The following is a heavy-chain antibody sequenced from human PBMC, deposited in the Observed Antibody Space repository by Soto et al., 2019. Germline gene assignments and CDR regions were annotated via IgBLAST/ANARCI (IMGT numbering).Heavy chain of an antibody. D-gene: IGHD4-4*01. CDR3: ARAQHDYSNYAGIPQYYYYMDV. CDR1: GFTFSSYW. Sequence: EVQLVESGGGLVQPGGSLRLSCAASGFTFSSYWMHWVRQAPGKGLVWVSRINSDGSSTSYADSVKGRFTISRDNAKNTLYLHMNSLRAEDTAVYYCARAQHDYSNYAGIPQYYYYMDVWGNGTTVTVSS. J-gene: IGHJ6*03. CDR2: INSDGSST. V-gene: IGHV3-74*01.